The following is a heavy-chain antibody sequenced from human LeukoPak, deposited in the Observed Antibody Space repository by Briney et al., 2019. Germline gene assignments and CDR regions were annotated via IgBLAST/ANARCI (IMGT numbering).Heavy chain of an antibody. Sequence: GGSLRLSCAASGFTFSSYWMSWVRQAPGKGLEWVAFIRYDGSNKYYADSVRGRFTISRDNSNNTLYLQMNSLRAEDTAVYYCAKVGFGELWSYYYYYYMDVWGKGTTVTISS. J-gene: IGHJ6*03. V-gene: IGHV3-30*02. D-gene: IGHD3-10*01. CDR2: IRYDGSNK. CDR3: AKVGFGELWSYYYYYYMDV. CDR1: GFTFSSYW.